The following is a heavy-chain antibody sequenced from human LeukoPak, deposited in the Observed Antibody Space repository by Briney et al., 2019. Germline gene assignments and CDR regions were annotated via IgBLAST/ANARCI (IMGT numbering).Heavy chain of an antibody. CDR1: GGSFSGYY. CDR2: IKQDGSEK. CDR3: ARAHVAIFGVVEHFDY. V-gene: IGHV3-7*04. Sequence: ETLSLTCAVYGGSFSGYYWSWVRQAPGKGLEWVANIKQDGSEKYYVDSVEGRFTISRDNAKNSLYLQMNSLRAEDTALYYCARAHVAIFGVVEHFDYWGQGTLVTVSS. J-gene: IGHJ4*02. D-gene: IGHD3-3*01.